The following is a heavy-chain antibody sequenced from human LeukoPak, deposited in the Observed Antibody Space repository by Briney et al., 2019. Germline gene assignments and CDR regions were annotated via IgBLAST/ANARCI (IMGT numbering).Heavy chain of an antibody. V-gene: IGHV3-66*01. CDR3: ARYGSYCTGGNCKDY. D-gene: IGHD2-15*01. CDR2: IYSGGST. Sequence: GGSLRLSCAASGFTVSSNYMSWVRQAPGKGLEWVSVIYSGGSTYYADSVKGRFTISRGNSKNTLYLQMNSLRAEDTAVYYCARYGSYCTGGNCKDYWGQGTLVTVSS. J-gene: IGHJ4*02. CDR1: GFTVSSNY.